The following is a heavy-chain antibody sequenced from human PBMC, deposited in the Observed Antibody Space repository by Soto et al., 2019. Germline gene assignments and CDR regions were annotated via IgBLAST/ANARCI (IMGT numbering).Heavy chain of an antibody. D-gene: IGHD3-3*01. CDR3: GRYAIFGADISAKYNYGVDV. CDR1: GYSFTSYG. Sequence: ASVKVSCKASGYSFTSYGLTWVRQARGQGLEWMGWISGYNGDTNYAQKVQGRVTMTRDAATNTVYMELRSLRSDDTAVYYCGRYAIFGADISAKYNYGVDVWGQGTTVTVSS. CDR2: ISGYNGDT. J-gene: IGHJ6*02. V-gene: IGHV1-18*01.